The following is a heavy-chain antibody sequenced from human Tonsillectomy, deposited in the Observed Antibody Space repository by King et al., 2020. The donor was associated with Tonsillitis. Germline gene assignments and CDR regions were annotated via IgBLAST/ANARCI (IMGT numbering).Heavy chain of an antibody. Sequence: LQLQESGPGLVKPSETLSLICTVSNGSISSSTYYWGWIRQPPGKGLEWIGNMYYTGSTYYNSSLKNRVTISVDTSKSQFSLKVSSVTAADTAMYYCARSRRSGRVARHYFDYWGQGTLVTVSS. D-gene: IGHD1-14*01. J-gene: IGHJ4*02. CDR2: MYYTGST. CDR1: NGSISSSTYY. CDR3: ARSRRSGRVARHYFDY. V-gene: IGHV4-39*01.